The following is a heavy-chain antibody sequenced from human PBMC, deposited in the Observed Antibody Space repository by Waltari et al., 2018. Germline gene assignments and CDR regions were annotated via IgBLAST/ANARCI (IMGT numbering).Heavy chain of an antibody. CDR2: ISAYNGNA. Sequence: QVQLVQSGAEVKKPGASVKVSCKASGYMFSTYGIRWVRQAPGQGLEWMGWISAYNGNANYGKKFQGRVTMTTDTSTSTAYMELRSLRSDDTAMYYCARDRPTYRPTQTYFDYWGQGTLVTVSS. V-gene: IGHV1-18*01. CDR3: ARDRPTYRPTQTYFDY. J-gene: IGHJ4*02. CDR1: GYMFSTYG. D-gene: IGHD4-4*01.